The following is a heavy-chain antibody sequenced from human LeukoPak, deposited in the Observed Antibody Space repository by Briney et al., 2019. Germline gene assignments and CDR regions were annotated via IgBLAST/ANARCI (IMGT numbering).Heavy chain of an antibody. V-gene: IGHV3-30*02. CDR3: AKDLAHIVGATTGDY. CDR1: GFTFSSYG. D-gene: IGHD1-26*01. J-gene: IGHJ4*02. Sequence: GGSLRLSCAASGFTFSSYGMHWVRQAPGKGLEWVAFIRYDGSNKYYADSVKGRFTISRDNSKNTLYLQMNSLRAEDTAVYYCAKDLAHIVGATTGDYWGQGTLVTASS. CDR2: IRYDGSNK.